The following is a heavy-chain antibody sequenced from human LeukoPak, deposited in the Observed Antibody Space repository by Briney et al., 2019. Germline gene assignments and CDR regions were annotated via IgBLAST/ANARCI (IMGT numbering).Heavy chain of an antibody. Sequence: GASLRLSCAASGFTFSSYAMSWVRQAPGKGLEWFSTISGSTYYPDSVKGRFTISRDNSKNTLYLQMTSLRAEDTAVYYCAKSGGNSKYLFDYWGQGTLVTVSS. CDR2: ISGST. J-gene: IGHJ4*02. CDR1: GFTFSSYA. V-gene: IGHV3-23*01. CDR3: AKSGGNSKYLFDY. D-gene: IGHD4-23*01.